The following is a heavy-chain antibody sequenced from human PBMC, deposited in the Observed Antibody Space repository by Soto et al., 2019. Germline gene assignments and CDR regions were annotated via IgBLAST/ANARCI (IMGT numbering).Heavy chain of an antibody. D-gene: IGHD3-22*01. CDR3: ARIRRTMLVVVITTGHAFDI. CDR2: INHSGST. CDR1: GGSFSGYY. Sequence: SENLSLTCAVYGGSFSGYYWSWIRQPPGKGLEWIGEINHSGSTNYNPSLKSRVTISVDTSKNQFSLKLSSVTAADTAVYYCARIRRTMLVVVITTGHAFDICGQGTMVTVS. V-gene: IGHV4-34*01. J-gene: IGHJ3*02.